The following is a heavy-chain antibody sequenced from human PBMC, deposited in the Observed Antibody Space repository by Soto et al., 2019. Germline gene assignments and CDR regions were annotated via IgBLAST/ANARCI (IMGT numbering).Heavy chain of an antibody. J-gene: IGHJ5*01. D-gene: IGHD7-27*01. CDR1: GDSISNLDYF. CDR2: IYKSATT. Sequence: SETLSLTCSVSGDSISNLDYFWAWIRQPPGQALEYIGYIYKSATTYYNPSFESRVAISVDTSESQFSLNVTSVTAADTAVYFCARGRYCLTGRCFPNWFDSWGQGALVTVSS. CDR3: ARGRYCLTGRCFPNWFDS. V-gene: IGHV4-30-4*01.